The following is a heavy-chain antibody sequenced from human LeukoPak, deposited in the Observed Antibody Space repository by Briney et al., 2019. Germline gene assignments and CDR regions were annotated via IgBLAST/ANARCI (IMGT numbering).Heavy chain of an antibody. CDR3: ARSSSGYDYVGYFDY. D-gene: IGHD5-12*01. V-gene: IGHV4-31*03. CDR2: IYYSGST. J-gene: IGHJ4*02. Sequence: PSETLSLTCTVSDGSISSGGYYWSWIRQHPGKGLEWIGYIYYSGSTYYNPSLKSRVTISVDTSKNQFSLKLSSVTAADTAVYYCARSSSGYDYVGYFDYWGQGTLVTVSS. CDR1: DGSISSGGYY.